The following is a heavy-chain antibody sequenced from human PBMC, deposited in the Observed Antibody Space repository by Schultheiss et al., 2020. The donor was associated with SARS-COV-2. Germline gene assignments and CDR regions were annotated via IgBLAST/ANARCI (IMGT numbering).Heavy chain of an antibody. CDR3: ARGGGSGSYYYYYYGMDV. CDR2: ISYDGSNK. V-gene: IGHV3-30*03. CDR1: GFTFSSYG. Sequence: GGSLRLSCAASGFTFSSYGMHWVRQAPGKGLEWVAVISYDGSNKYYADSVKGRFTISRDNSKNTLYLQMNSLRAEDTAVYYCARGGGSGSYYYYYYGMDVWGQGTTVTVSS. J-gene: IGHJ6*02. D-gene: IGHD3-10*01.